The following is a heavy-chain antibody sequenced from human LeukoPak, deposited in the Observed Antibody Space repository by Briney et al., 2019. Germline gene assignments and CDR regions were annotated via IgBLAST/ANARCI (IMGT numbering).Heavy chain of an antibody. J-gene: IGHJ6*02. CDR3: ASLGYCSSTSCYMGSYYYYYGMDV. Sequence: GGSLTLSCAASGFTFSSYAMNWVRQAPGKGLEWVSAISGSGGSTYYADSVKGRFTISRDNSKNTLYLQLNSLRAEDTAVYSCASLGYCSSTSCYMGSYYYYYGMDVWGQGTTVTVSS. CDR2: ISGSGGST. V-gene: IGHV3-23*01. D-gene: IGHD2-2*02. CDR1: GFTFSSYA.